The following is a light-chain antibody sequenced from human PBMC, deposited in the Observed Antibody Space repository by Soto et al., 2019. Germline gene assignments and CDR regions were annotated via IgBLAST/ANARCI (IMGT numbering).Light chain of an antibody. CDR2: DVS. Sequence: QSALTQPASVSGSPGQSITISCTGTSSDVGGYNYVSWYQQHPGKAPKLMIYDVSNRPSGVSNRFSGSKSGNTASLTISGLQAEDEADYYCSSYTSSNTLPVVFGGGTKVTVL. CDR3: SSYTSSNTLPVV. J-gene: IGLJ2*01. V-gene: IGLV2-14*01. CDR1: SSDVGGYNY.